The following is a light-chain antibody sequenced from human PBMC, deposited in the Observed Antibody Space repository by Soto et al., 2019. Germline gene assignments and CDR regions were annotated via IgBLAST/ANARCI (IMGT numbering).Light chain of an antibody. CDR3: QQSFTTPLT. Sequence: DIQMTQSPSSLSASVGGTVTITCRASQSIGRFLNWHQQKPGKAPNVLINVASTLRSGVPSRFSGSGSGTDFNLTINSLQPEDVATYFCQQSFTTPLTLGGGTKVDIK. J-gene: IGKJ4*01. CDR1: QSIGRF. CDR2: VAS. V-gene: IGKV1-39*01.